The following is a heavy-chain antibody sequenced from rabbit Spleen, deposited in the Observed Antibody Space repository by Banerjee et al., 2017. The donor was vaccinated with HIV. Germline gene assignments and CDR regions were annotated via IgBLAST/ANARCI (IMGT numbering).Heavy chain of an antibody. V-gene: IGHV1S40*01. CDR3: ARDPAYSSGSGSAIPYL. CDR2: IYVGSSGAT. J-gene: IGHJ4*01. Sequence: QSLEESGGDLVKPGASLTLTCTASGFSFSGGYYMCWVRQAPGKGLEWIACIYVGSSGATDTASWAKGRFTISKTSSTTVTLQMTSLTVADTATYFCARDPAYSSGSGSAIPYLWGPGHPRHRL. CDR1: GFSFSGGYY. D-gene: IGHD1-1*01.